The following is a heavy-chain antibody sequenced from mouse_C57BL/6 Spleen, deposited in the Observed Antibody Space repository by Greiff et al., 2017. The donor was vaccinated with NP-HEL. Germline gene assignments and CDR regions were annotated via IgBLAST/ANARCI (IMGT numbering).Heavy chain of an antibody. CDR2: INPNNGGT. D-gene: IGHD1-1*01. CDR3: ARFDYGSSHYAMDY. J-gene: IGHJ4*01. CDR1: GYTFTDYY. Sequence: VQLQQSGPELVKPGASVKISCKASGYTFTDYYMNWVKQSHGKSLEWIGDINPNNGGTSYNQKFKGKATLTVDKSSSTAYMELRSLTSEDSAVYYCARFDYGSSHYAMDYWGQGTSVTVSS. V-gene: IGHV1-26*01.